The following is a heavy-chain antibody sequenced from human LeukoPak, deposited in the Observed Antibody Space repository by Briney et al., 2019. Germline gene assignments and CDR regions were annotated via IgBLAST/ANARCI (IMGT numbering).Heavy chain of an antibody. D-gene: IGHD3-22*01. J-gene: IGHJ3*01. CDR2: ISGSGGST. V-gene: IGHV3-23*01. CDR3: AKDPVRYYDSS. Sequence: GGSLRLSCAASGFTFSSYGMHWVRQAPGKGLEWVSAISGSGGSTYYADSVKGRFTISRGNSKNTLYLQMNSLRAEDTAVYYCAKDPVRYYDSSWGQGTMVTVSS. CDR1: GFTFSSYG.